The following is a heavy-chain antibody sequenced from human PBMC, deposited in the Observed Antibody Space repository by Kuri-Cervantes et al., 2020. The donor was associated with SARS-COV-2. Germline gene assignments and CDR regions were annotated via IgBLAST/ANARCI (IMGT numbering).Heavy chain of an antibody. V-gene: IGHV3-7*05. D-gene: IGHD3-9*01. Sequence: GESLKISCAASGLTFSSYWMSWVRQAPGKGLEWVANIKQDGSEKYYVDSVKGRFTISRDNAKNSLYLQMNSLRAEDTAVYYCASDWLRGGFDYWGQGTLVTVSS. CDR2: IKQDGSEK. CDR3: ASDWLRGGFDY. CDR1: GLTFSSYW. J-gene: IGHJ4*02.